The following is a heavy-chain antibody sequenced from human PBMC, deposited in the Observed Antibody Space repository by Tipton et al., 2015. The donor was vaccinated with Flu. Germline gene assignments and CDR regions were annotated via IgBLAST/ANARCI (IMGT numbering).Heavy chain of an antibody. Sequence: TLSLTCTVSGGSISSGGAYWSWIRQHPGKGLEWIGGIYYSGSTYYSPSLNSRVSISVDTSNNQFSLKLNSVTAADTAVYYCARSTYYYGSGTSDFWGQGTLVTVSS. V-gene: IGHV4-31*03. J-gene: IGHJ4*02. CDR2: IYYSGST. CDR3: ARSTYYYGSGTSDF. CDR1: GGSISSGGAY. D-gene: IGHD3-10*01.